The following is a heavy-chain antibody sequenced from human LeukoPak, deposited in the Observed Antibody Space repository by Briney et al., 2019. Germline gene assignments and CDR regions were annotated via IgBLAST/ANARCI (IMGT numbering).Heavy chain of an antibody. CDR1: GYTFTGYY. Sequence: ASVTVSCKASGYTFTGYYKHRVRQAPRQGLEWPGWINPNSGGTNYAQKFQGRVTMTRDTSINTAYMELNRLRSDDTAVYYCAKTPPVSPYYFDSWGQGTLVTVSS. V-gene: IGHV1-2*02. CDR3: AKTPPVSPYYFDS. J-gene: IGHJ4*02. CDR2: INPNSGGT. D-gene: IGHD3-16*01.